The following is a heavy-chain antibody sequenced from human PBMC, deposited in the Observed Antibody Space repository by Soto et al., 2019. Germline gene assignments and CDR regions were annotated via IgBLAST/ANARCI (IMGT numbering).Heavy chain of an antibody. CDR3: ARDQRYYYDNGGDYRWDY. Sequence: QVQLVQSGAEVKKPGASVRVSCKASGFTFTSYGFTWVRQAPGQGPEWMGWISGYNDNTNYAQEFQGRVTMTTDTSTSTAYMELRSLRSDDTAVYFCARDQRYYYDNGGDYRWDYWGQGTQVTVSS. J-gene: IGHJ4*02. V-gene: IGHV1-18*01. CDR1: GFTFTSYG. CDR2: ISGYNDNT. D-gene: IGHD3-22*01.